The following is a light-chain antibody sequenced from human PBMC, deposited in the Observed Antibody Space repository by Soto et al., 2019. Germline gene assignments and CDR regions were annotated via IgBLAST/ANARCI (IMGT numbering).Light chain of an antibody. CDR2: ANT. Sequence: QSALTQPPSVSGAPGQRVTISCTGSSSNIGAGYDVQWYQQLPGTVPKLLIYANTNRPSGVPDRFSGSKSGTSASLAITGLQAEDEADYYSQSYDSSLRGYVFGTGTKVTVL. CDR1: SSNIGAGYD. J-gene: IGLJ1*01. V-gene: IGLV1-40*01. CDR3: QSYDSSLRGYV.